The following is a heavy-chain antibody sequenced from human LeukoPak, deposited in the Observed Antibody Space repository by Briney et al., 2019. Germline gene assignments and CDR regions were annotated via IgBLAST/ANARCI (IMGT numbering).Heavy chain of an antibody. D-gene: IGHD3-16*01. J-gene: IGHJ4*02. CDR2: ISGSGDST. V-gene: IGHV3-23*01. CDR1: GFTFRSYV. Sequence: PGGSLRLSCVASGFTFRSYVMSWVRQAPGKGLEWVSAISGSGDSTYYADSVKGRFTISRDNSKNTVYLQMNGLRAEDTAVYYCAKVTYDYVWGSYESWGQGTLVTVSS. CDR3: AKVTYDYVWGSYES.